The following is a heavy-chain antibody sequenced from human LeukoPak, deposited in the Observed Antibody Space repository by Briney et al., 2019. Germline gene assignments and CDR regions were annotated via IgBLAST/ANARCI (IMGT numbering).Heavy chain of an antibody. D-gene: IGHD1-26*01. J-gene: IGHJ4*02. Sequence: SETLSLTCAVYGGSFSGYYWSWIRQPPGKGLEWIGEINHSGSTNYNPSLKSRDTISVDTSKNQFSLKLSSVTAADTAVYYCARRWELLPFDYWGQGTLVTVSS. CDR2: INHSGST. V-gene: IGHV4-34*01. CDR3: ARRWELLPFDY. CDR1: GGSFSGYY.